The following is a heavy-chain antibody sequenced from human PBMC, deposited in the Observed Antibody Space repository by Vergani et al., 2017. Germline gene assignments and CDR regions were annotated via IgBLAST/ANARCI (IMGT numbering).Heavy chain of an antibody. CDR1: GGSLSSGSYY. D-gene: IGHD3-22*01. Sequence: QVQLQESGPGLVKPSQTLSLTCTVSGGSLSSGSYYWSWVRQRPGKGLEWIGYIYYSGSTYYNPSLKSRVTISVDTSKNQFSLKLSSVTAADMAVYYCARVRRDDSSGYYYYYGMDVWGQGTTVTVSS. CDR3: ARVRRDDSSGYYYYYGMDV. V-gene: IGHV4-30-4*01. J-gene: IGHJ6*02. CDR2: IYYSGST.